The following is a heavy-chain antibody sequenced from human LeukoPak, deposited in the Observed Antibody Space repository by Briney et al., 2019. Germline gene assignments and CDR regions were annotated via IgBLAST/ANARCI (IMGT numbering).Heavy chain of an antibody. Sequence: ASVKVSCKASGGTFSSYAISWVRQAPGQGLEWMGGIIPIFGTANYAQKFQGRVTITADESTSTAYMELSSLRSEDTAVYYCAMNDGSGSELYYYYMDVWGKGTTVTISS. V-gene: IGHV1-69*13. CDR2: IIPIFGTA. CDR1: GGTFSSYA. CDR3: AMNDGSGSELYYYYMDV. J-gene: IGHJ6*03. D-gene: IGHD3-10*01.